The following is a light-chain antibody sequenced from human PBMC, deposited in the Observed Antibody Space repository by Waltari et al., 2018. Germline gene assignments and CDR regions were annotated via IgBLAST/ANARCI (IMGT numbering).Light chain of an antibody. V-gene: IGLV1-44*01. CDR3: AAWDDSVNAWL. Sequence: QPVLIQPPSASGTLGQRVTISCSGSSFNIGGNTVNWYQQFPGAAPKVFIYNNNRRPSGVPVRFSGSKSGTSASLAISGLQSEDEANYYCAAWDDSVNAWLFGGGAKLTVL. J-gene: IGLJ3*02. CDR1: SFNIGGNT. CDR2: NNN.